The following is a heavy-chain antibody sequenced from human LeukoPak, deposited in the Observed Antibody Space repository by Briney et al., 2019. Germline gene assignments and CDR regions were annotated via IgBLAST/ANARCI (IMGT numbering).Heavy chain of an antibody. J-gene: IGHJ4*02. CDR3: AKSGWFGELSSRYYFDY. D-gene: IGHD3-10*01. Sequence: GGSLRLSCAASGFTFSSYAMSWVRQAPGKGLEWVSAISGSGGSTYYADSVKGRFTISRDNSKNTLYLQMNSLRAEDTAVYYCAKSGWFGELSSRYYFDYWGQGTLVTVSS. CDR1: GFTFSSYA. V-gene: IGHV3-23*01. CDR2: ISGSGGST.